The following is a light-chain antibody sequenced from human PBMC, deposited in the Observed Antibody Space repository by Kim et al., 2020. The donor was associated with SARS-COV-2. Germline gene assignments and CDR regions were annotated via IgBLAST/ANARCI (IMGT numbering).Light chain of an antibody. V-gene: IGLV1-47*01. CDR1: Y. Sequence: YVCWYQQLPGAAPKLVIYTNDQRHSGVPDRFSGSKSGTSASLAISDLRSEDEAIYYCAAWDDSLSGFLAFGGGTQLTVL. CDR3: AAWDDSLSGFLA. CDR2: TND. J-gene: IGLJ2*01.